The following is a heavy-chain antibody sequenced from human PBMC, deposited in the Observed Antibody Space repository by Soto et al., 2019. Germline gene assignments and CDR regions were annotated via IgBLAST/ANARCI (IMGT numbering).Heavy chain of an antibody. CDR3: ARDHPQYCSGGSCYSDKATDYFDY. D-gene: IGHD2-15*01. J-gene: IGHJ4*02. Sequence: ASVKVSCKASGYTFTSYGISWVRQAPGQGLEWIGWISAYNGNTNYAQKLQGRVTMTTDTSTSTAYMELRSLRSDDTAVYYCARDHPQYCSGGSCYSDKATDYFDYWGQGTLVTVSS. V-gene: IGHV1-18*01. CDR1: GYTFTSYG. CDR2: ISAYNGNT.